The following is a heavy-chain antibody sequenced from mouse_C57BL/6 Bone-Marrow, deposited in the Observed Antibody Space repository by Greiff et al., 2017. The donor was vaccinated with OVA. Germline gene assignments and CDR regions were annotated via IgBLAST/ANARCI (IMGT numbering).Heavy chain of an antibody. V-gene: IGHV1-42*01. CDR1: GYSFTGYY. D-gene: IGHD3-1*01. J-gene: IGHJ3*01. CDR2: INPSTGGT. Sequence: VQLQQSGPELVKPGASVKISCKASGYSFTGYYMNWVKQSPEKSLEWIGEINPSTGGTTYNQKFKAKATLTVDKSSSTAYMQLKSLTSEDSAVYYCARSGYRCAYWGQGTLVTVSA. CDR3: ARSGYRCAY.